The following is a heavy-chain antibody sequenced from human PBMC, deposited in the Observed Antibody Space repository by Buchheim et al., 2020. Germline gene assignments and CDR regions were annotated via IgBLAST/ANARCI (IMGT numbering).Heavy chain of an antibody. D-gene: IGHD2-15*01. CDR1: GGTVSSYG. V-gene: IGHV1-8*02. CDR2: MNPNSGNT. J-gene: IGHJ4*02. CDR3: ARVSCSGGSCYLTLFDY. Sequence: QLLVVQSGAEVKKPGSSVKVSCKASGGTVSSYGFNWVRQAPGQGLEWMGWMNPNSGNTGYAQKFQGRVTMTRNTSISTAYMELSSLRSEDTAVYYCARVSCSGGSCYLTLFDYWGQGTL.